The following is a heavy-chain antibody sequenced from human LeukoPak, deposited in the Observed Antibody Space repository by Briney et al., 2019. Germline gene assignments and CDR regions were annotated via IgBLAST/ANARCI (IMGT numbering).Heavy chain of an antibody. CDR1: GGSVSSVSSY. J-gene: IGHJ3*02. CDR3: ARERRYQLLDDAFDI. Sequence: SETLSLTCTVSGGSVSSVSSYWSWVRQPAGKGLEWIGRIYTSGITDYNPSLKSRVTISLDTSKNQFSLNLTSVTAADTAVYYCARERRYQLLDDAFDIWGQGALVTVSS. CDR2: IYTSGIT. D-gene: IGHD2-2*01. V-gene: IGHV4-61*02.